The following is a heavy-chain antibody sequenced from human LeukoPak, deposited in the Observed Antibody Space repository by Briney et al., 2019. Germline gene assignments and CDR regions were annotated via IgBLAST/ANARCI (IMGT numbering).Heavy chain of an antibody. CDR3: AKDPSVTPIDWFDP. D-gene: IGHD4-11*01. Sequence: GGSLRLSCAASGFTFSDYYMTWIRQAPGKGLEWVSYISSSGSTIYYADSVKGRFTISRDNSKNTLYLQMDSLRAEDTAVYYCAKDPSVTPIDWFDPWGQGTLVTVSS. CDR2: ISSSGSTI. V-gene: IGHV3-11*01. J-gene: IGHJ5*02. CDR1: GFTFSDYY.